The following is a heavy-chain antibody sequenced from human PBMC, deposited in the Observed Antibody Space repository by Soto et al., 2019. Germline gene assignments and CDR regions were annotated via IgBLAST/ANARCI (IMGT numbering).Heavy chain of an antibody. J-gene: IGHJ4*02. CDR1: GNTFTNYY. CDR2: VNPSGGHT. D-gene: IGHD2-21*02. CDR3: ARGGHVVVVTAAFDY. V-gene: IGHV1-46*01. Sequence: QVQLMQSGAEVKKPGASVKVSCKASGNTFTNYYIHWVRQAPGQGLEWMGTVNPSGGHTTYSQNSLRRVTMTRDASASTHYMELTSLTSADTAVYYCARGGHVVVVTAAFDYWGQGTLVTVSS.